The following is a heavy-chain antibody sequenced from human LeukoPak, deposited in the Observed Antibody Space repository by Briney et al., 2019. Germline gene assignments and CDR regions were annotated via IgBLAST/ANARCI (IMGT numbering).Heavy chain of an antibody. V-gene: IGHV3-21*01. J-gene: IGHJ5*02. D-gene: IGHD3-10*01. CDR3: GRDFLGESGAGGP. CDR2: ISPSGSST. CDR1: GSTFSSYT. Sequence: PGGSLRLSCAASGSTFSSYTMNWVRQAPGKGLEWASSISPSGSSTWHADSVKGGFTISRDNAKNSVHLQMTNLRVDDTAVYYCGRDFLGESGAGGPWGQGILVTVSS.